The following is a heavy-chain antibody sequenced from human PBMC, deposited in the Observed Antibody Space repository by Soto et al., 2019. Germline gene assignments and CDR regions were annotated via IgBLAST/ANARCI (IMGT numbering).Heavy chain of an antibody. Sequence: QVQLVQSGAEVKKPGSSVKVSCKASGGNFSSYAISWVRQAPGQGLEWMGGIIPIFGTANYAQKFQGRVTITAGESTSTAYMELSSLRSEDTAVYYCAVAFDIVVVVAATRGYWFDPWGQGTLVTVSS. J-gene: IGHJ5*02. CDR2: IIPIFGTA. CDR3: AVAFDIVVVVAATRGYWFDP. CDR1: GGNFSSYA. V-gene: IGHV1-69*01. D-gene: IGHD2-15*01.